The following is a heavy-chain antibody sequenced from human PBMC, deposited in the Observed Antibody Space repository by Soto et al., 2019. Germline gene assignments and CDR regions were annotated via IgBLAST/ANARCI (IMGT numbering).Heavy chain of an antibody. J-gene: IGHJ5*02. V-gene: IGHV1-69*13. CDR1: GGTFSSYA. CDR2: IIPIFGTA. D-gene: IGHD4-17*01. Sequence: GASVKVSCKASGGTFSSYAISWVRQAPGQGLEWMGGIIPIFGTANYAQKFQGRVTITADESTSTAYMELSSLRSEDTAVYYCARLSHEYGGNSRFDPWGQGTLVTVSS. CDR3: ARLSHEYGGNSRFDP.